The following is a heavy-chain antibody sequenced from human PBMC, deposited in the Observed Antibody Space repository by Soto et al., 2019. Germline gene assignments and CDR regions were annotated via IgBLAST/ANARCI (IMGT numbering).Heavy chain of an antibody. D-gene: IGHD3-10*01. V-gene: IGHV4-59*12. J-gene: IGHJ4*02. Sequence: LETLSLTCTVSGGSISSYYLSWIRQPPGKGLEWIGYIYYSGSTYYNPSLKSRVTISVDTSENQFSLKLSSVTAADTAVYYCARSNPLVTMVREPLTFFDYWGQGTLVTVSS. CDR3: ARSNPLVTMVREPLTFFDY. CDR2: IYYSGST. CDR1: GGSISSYY.